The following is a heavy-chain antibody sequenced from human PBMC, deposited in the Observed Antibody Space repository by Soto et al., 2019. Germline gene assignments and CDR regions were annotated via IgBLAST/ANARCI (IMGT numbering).Heavy chain of an antibody. CDR2: INHSGST. D-gene: IGHD3-9*01. Sequence: SETLSLTCAVYGGSFSGYYWSWIRQPPGKGLEWIGEINHSGSTNYNPSLKSRVTISVDTSKNQFSLKLSSVTAADTAVYYCARANVLRYFDWLPTSPYYYCYGMDVWGQGTTVTFS. CDR3: ARANVLRYFDWLPTSPYYYCYGMDV. CDR1: GGSFSGYY. V-gene: IGHV4-34*01. J-gene: IGHJ6*02.